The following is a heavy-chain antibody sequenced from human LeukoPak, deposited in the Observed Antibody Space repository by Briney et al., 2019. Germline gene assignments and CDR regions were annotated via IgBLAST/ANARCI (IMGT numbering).Heavy chain of an antibody. CDR1: GFTFDDYA. CDR2: ISWNSGSI. J-gene: IGHJ3*02. D-gene: IGHD3-22*01. CDR3: AKVWLPYYYDSSGYPTMGDAFDI. V-gene: IGHV3-9*01. Sequence: GRSLRLSCAASGFTFDDYAMHWVRQAPGKGLEWVSGISWNSGSIGYADSVKGRFTISRDNAKNSLYLQMNSLRAEDTALYYCAKVWLPYYYDSSGYPTMGDAFDIWGQGTMVTVSS.